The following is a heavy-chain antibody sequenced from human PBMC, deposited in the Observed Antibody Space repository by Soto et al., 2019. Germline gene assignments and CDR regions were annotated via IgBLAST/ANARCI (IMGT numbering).Heavy chain of an antibody. CDR1: GFTFSTYL. Sequence: GGSLRLSCAASGFTFSTYLMSWVRQAPGKGLEWVANIKPDGSEKWYVDSVKGRFTISRDNAKNSLYLQMSSLRAEDTAVYYCARGDYYDTNGPFSDAFDIWGQGTMVTV. D-gene: IGHD3-22*01. V-gene: IGHV3-7*04. CDR2: IKPDGSEK. CDR3: ARGDYYDTNGPFSDAFDI. J-gene: IGHJ3*02.